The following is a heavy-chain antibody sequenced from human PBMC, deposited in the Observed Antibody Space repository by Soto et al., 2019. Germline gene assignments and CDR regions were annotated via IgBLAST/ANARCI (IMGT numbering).Heavy chain of an antibody. D-gene: IGHD3-10*01. J-gene: IGHJ6*02. Sequence: QVQLVESGGGVVQPGRSLRLSCAASGFTFSSYGIHWVRQAPGKGLEWVAVISYEGSNKYYADSVKGRFTISRDNSKNTLFLQMNSLRAEDTDVYYCAKIRPRSTIYYYYGMDVWGQGTTVTVSS. V-gene: IGHV3-30*18. CDR3: AKIRPRSTIYYYYGMDV. CDR2: ISYEGSNK. CDR1: GFTFSSYG.